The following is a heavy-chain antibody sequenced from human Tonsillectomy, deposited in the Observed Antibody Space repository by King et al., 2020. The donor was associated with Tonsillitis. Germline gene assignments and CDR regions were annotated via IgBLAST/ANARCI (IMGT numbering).Heavy chain of an antibody. D-gene: IGHD2-8*02. CDR2: IIPTFGTT. J-gene: IGHJ4*02. V-gene: IGHV1-69*01. CDR1: GGIFRSYG. Sequence: QLVQSGAEVKKPGSSVKVSCKASGGIFRSYGISWVRQAPGQGLEWMGGIIPTFGTTNYAQKFQGRVTITADESTTAAYMVLPGLTFEDTAVYYCATNPLGYCSGGVCYSFDFWGQGTLVTVSS. CDR3: ATNPLGYCSGGVCYSFDF.